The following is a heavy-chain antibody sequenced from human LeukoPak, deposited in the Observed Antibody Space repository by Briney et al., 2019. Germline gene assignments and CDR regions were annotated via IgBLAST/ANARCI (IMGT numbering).Heavy chain of an antibody. CDR1: GGSISSGGYY. V-gene: IGHV4-39*07. J-gene: IGHJ4*02. CDR3: ARDLGSNYDYVWGSSDY. Sequence: SETLSLTCTVSGGSISSGGYYWGWIRQPPGKGLEWIGSIYYSGSTYYNPSLKSRVIISVDTSKNQFSLKLSSVTAADTAVYYCARDLGSNYDYVWGSSDYWGQGTLVTVSS. D-gene: IGHD3-16*01. CDR2: IYYSGST.